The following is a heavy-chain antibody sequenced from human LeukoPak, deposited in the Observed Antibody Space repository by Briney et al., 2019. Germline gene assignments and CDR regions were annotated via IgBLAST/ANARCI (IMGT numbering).Heavy chain of an antibody. CDR1: GFTFSSYS. J-gene: IGHJ4*02. CDR2: ISSSSSYI. Sequence: PGGSLRLSCAASGFTFSSYSMNWVRQAPGKGLEWVSSISSSSSYIYYADSVKGRFTISRDNAKNSLYLQMNSLRAEDTAVYYCAREGYSNNWYDHFDYWGQGTLVTVSS. CDR3: AREGYSNNWYDHFDY. V-gene: IGHV3-21*01. D-gene: IGHD6-13*01.